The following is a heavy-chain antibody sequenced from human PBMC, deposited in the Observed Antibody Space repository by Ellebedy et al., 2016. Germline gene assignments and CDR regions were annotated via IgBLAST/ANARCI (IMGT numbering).Heavy chain of an antibody. CDR2: ISSNGGST. CDR1: GFTFSSYA. J-gene: IGHJ4*02. Sequence: GESLKISXSASGFTFSSYAMHWVRQAPGKGLEYVSAISSNGGSTYYADSVKGRFTISRDNSKNTLYLQMSSLRAEDTAVYYCVKDPGSGWIDYWGQGTLVTVSS. CDR3: VKDPGSGWIDY. V-gene: IGHV3-64D*06. D-gene: IGHD6-19*01.